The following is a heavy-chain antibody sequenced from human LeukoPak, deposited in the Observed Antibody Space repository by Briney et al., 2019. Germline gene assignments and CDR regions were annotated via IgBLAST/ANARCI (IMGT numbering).Heavy chain of an antibody. J-gene: IGHJ4*02. V-gene: IGHV4-34*01. CDR2: INHSGST. CDR3: ARYYYDSSGYY. D-gene: IGHD3-22*01. Sequence: SETLSLTCAVYGGSFSGYYWSWIRQPPGKGLEWIGEINHSGSTNYNPSLKSRVTISVDTSKNQFSLKLSSVTAADTAVYYCARYYYDSSGYYWGQGTLVTVSS. CDR1: GGSFSGYY.